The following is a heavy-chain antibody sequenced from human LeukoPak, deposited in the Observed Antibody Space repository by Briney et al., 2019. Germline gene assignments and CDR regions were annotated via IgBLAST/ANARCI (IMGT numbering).Heavy chain of an antibody. CDR2: ISSDGSST. D-gene: IGHD5-12*01. V-gene: IGHV3-74*01. CDR3: ARTAYSDYSLGF. Sequence: GGSLRLSCAASGFTFSNYWMHWVRQAPGKGLVWVSRISSDGSSTSYADSVKGRFTISRDNAKNTLYLQMNSQRAEDTAVYYCARTAYSDYSLGFWGQGTLVTVSS. J-gene: IGHJ4*02. CDR1: GFTFSNYW.